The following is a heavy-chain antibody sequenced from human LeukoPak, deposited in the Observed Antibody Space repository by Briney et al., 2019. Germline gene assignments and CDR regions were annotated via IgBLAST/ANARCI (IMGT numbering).Heavy chain of an antibody. CDR2: ISGSGGST. V-gene: IGHV3-23*01. Sequence: GGSLRLSCAASGFTFSSYAMSWVRQAPGKGLEWVSAISGSGGSTYYADSVKGRFTISRDNAKNSLYLQMNSLRAEDTAVYYCARGNVGARDYYFDYWGQGTLVTVSS. CDR3: ARGNVGARDYYFDY. CDR1: GFTFSSYA. J-gene: IGHJ4*02. D-gene: IGHD1-26*01.